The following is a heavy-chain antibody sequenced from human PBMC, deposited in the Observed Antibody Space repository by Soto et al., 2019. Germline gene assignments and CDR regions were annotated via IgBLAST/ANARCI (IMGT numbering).Heavy chain of an antibody. CDR2: ISSSSSYI. V-gene: IGHV3-21*01. CDR3: ARGSSIAGLYYGMDV. Sequence: GGSLRLSCAASGFTFSKYRMNWVRQAPGKGLEWVSSISSSSSYIYYADLVKGRFTISRDNAKNSLYLQMNSLRAEDTAVYYCARGSSIAGLYYGMDVWGQGTTVTVSS. D-gene: IGHD6-6*01. CDR1: GFTFSKYR. J-gene: IGHJ6*02.